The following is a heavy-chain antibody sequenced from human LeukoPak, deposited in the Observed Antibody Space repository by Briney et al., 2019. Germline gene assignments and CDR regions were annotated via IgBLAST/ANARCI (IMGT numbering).Heavy chain of an antibody. CDR3: ARESQLGWGERGYFDY. CDR2: ISSSSSYI. V-gene: IGHV3-21*01. CDR1: GFTFSSYS. J-gene: IGHJ4*02. Sequence: GGSLRLSCAASGFTFSSYSMNWVRQAPGKGLEWVSSISSSSSYIYYADSVKGRFTISRDNAKNSLYLQMNSLRAEDTAVYYCARESQLGWGERGYFDYWGQGTLVTVSS. D-gene: IGHD3-16*01.